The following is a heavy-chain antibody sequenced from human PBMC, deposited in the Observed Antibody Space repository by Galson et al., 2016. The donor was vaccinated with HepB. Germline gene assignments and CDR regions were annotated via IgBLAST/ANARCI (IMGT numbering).Heavy chain of an antibody. CDR3: ARVDCSTGNCYYYGLDI. CDR1: GDFVSSTFW. V-gene: IGHV4-4*02. Sequence: SETLSLTCAVSGDFVSSTFWWGWVRQSPGRGLEWIGEISRTGSTNYNPSLKNRVSISVDKSKKEVSLKLTSVTAADSAVYYCARVDCSTGNCYYYGLDIWGQGTTVIVSS. J-gene: IGHJ6*02. D-gene: IGHD6-19*01. CDR2: ISRTGST.